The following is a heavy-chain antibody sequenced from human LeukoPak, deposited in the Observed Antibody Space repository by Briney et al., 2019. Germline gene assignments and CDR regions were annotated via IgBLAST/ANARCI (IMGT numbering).Heavy chain of an antibody. Sequence: PGGSLRLSCAASGFTFSSYWMHWVRQAPGKGLVWVSRINPDGSTTSYADSVKGRFTISRDSAKNTLYLQMNSLRAEDTAVYYCAREDRKYYYDSSGYLDWFDPWGQGTLVTVSS. CDR2: INPDGSTT. CDR1: GFTFSSYW. J-gene: IGHJ5*02. V-gene: IGHV3-74*01. D-gene: IGHD3-22*01. CDR3: AREDRKYYYDSSGYLDWFDP.